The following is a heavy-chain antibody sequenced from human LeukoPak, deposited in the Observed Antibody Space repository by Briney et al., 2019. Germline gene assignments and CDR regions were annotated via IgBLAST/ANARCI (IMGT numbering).Heavy chain of an antibody. Sequence: GGSLRLSCAASGFTFSNYGMHWVRQAPGKGLEWVAIIWYDGSHTYYADSVKGRFTISRDNSKSSLYLQMNSLRVEDTALYYCAGGDTAMVNLLYWGQGTLVTVAS. CDR3: AGGDTAMVNLLY. D-gene: IGHD5-18*01. CDR2: IWYDGSHT. J-gene: IGHJ4*02. CDR1: GFTFSNYG. V-gene: IGHV3-33*01.